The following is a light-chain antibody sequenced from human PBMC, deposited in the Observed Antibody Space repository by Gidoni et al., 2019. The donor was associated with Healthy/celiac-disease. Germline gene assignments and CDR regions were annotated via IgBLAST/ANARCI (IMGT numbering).Light chain of an antibody. CDR3: SSYTSSSTRV. CDR1: SSDVGGYNY. CDR2: EVR. Sequence: QSALTQHASVSGSPGQSITISCTGTSSDVGGYNYVSWYQQHPGKAPKLMIYEVRNRPSGVSNRFSGSKSGNTASLTISGLQAEDEADYYCSSYTSSSTRVFGGGTKLTVL. J-gene: IGLJ2*01. V-gene: IGLV2-14*01.